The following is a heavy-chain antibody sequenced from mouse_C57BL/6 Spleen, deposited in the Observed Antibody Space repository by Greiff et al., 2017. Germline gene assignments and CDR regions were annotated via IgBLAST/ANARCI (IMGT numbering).Heavy chain of an antibody. V-gene: IGHV1-4*01. CDR3: ARGSNYAMDY. CDR2: INPSSGYT. D-gene: IGHD5-1*01. Sequence: VQLQQSGAELARPGASVMMSCKASGYTFTSYTMHWVNQRPGQGLEWIGYINPSSGYTKYNQKFKDKATLTADKSSSTAYMQLSSLTSEDSAVYYCARGSNYAMDYWGQGTTVTVAS. J-gene: IGHJ4*01. CDR1: GYTFTSYT.